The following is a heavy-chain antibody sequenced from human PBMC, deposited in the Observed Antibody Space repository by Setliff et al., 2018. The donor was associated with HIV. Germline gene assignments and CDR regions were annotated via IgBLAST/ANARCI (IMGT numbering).Heavy chain of an antibody. D-gene: IGHD3-22*01. Sequence: SVKVSCKSSGGTFKSYGISWVRQAPGQGLEWMGGIIPTFGTTNYAMRFQGRLTISADDSTSTAYLELTSLRSDDTAVYYCARDNGLLPQPHYFHYYMDVWGKGTTVTVS. V-gene: IGHV1-69*13. CDR1: GGTFKSYG. CDR2: IIPTFGTT. J-gene: IGHJ6*03. CDR3: ARDNGLLPQPHYFHYYMDV.